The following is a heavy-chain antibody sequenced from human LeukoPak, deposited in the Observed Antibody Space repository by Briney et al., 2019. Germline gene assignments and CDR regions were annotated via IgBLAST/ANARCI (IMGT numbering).Heavy chain of an antibody. CDR3: ARGAESWELFTLFDY. CDR2: IIPILGTA. Sequence: GSSVKVSCKASRGTFSPYAISWVRQAPGHGLEWVGGIIPILGTANYAQKFQGRVTITTDESTSTAYMELGSLRSEDTAVYYCARGAESWELFTLFDYWGEGTLVTVSS. CDR1: RGTFSPYA. J-gene: IGHJ4*02. V-gene: IGHV1-69*05. D-gene: IGHD1-26*01.